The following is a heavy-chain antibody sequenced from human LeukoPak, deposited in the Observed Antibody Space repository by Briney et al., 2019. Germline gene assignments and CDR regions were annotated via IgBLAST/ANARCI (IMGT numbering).Heavy chain of an antibody. D-gene: IGHD2-2*01. V-gene: IGHV4-39*07. Sequence: PSETLSRTGTVSGGSISSSSYYWGWIRQPPGRGLEWNGSIYYSGSTYYNPSLKSRVTISVDNSKNQFSLMLSSVTAADTAVYYCARRVDIVVVTAAYYYYYMDVWGKGTTVTVSS. CDR3: ARRVDIVVVTAAYYYYYMDV. J-gene: IGHJ6*03. CDR1: GGSISSSSYY. CDR2: IYYSGST.